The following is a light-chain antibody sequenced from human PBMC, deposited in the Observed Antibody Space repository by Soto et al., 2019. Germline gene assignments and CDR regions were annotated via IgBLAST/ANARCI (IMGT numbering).Light chain of an antibody. CDR1: SSDVCGYDY. CDR3: SSYTSSSTHV. V-gene: IGLV2-14*03. CDR2: DVN. Sequence: QSVLTQPASVSGSPGQSIAISCTGTSSDVCGYDYVSWYQQLPGKAPKLMIYDVNNRPSGVSNRFSGSKSGNTASLTISGLQAEDEADYYCSSYTSSSTHVFGTGTKLTVL. J-gene: IGLJ1*01.